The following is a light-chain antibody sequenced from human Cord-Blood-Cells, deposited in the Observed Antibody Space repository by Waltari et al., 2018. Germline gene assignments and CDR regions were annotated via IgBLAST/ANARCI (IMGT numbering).Light chain of an antibody. V-gene: IGLV2-8*01. CDR1: SSDVGGYNY. Sequence: QSALTQPPSASGSPGPSVTISCTGTSSDVGGYNYVYWYQQHPGKAPKLMIYEVSKRPSGVPDRFSGSKSGNTASLTVSGLQAEDEADYYCSSYAGSNNLWVFGGGTKLTVL. CDR2: EVS. CDR3: SSYAGSNNLWV. J-gene: IGLJ3*02.